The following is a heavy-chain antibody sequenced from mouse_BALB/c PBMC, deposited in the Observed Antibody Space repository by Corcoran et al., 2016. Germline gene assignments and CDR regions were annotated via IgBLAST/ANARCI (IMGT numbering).Heavy chain of an antibody. D-gene: IGHD2-4*01. J-gene: IGHJ2*01. Sequence: QVTLKEAGAGILKPSQTLSQTCAFSGITLSTSGMGVGWIPQPLGKGLEWLAHIWWDDDKYYNPSLKSQLTISKDTSRNQVFLKITSVDTADTATYYCARSYDYYLDYWGQGTTLTVSS. V-gene: IGHV8-8*01. CDR3: ARSYDYYLDY. CDR2: IWWDDDK. CDR1: GITLSTSGMG.